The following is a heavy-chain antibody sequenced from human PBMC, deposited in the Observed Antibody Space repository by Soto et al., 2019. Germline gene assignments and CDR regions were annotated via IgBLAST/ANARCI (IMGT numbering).Heavy chain of an antibody. D-gene: IGHD3-10*01. V-gene: IGHV3-9*01. Sequence: PGGSLRLSCAASGFTFDDYAMHWVRQAPGKGLEWVSGISWNSGSIGYADSVKGRFTISRDNAKNSLYLQMNSLRAEDTALYYCAKHRGYGSGSYYSGMDVWGQGTTVTVSS. CDR1: GFTFDDYA. J-gene: IGHJ6*02. CDR2: ISWNSGSI. CDR3: AKHRGYGSGSYYSGMDV.